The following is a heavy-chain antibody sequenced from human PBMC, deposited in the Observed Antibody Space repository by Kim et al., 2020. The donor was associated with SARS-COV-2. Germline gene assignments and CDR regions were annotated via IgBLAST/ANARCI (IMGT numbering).Heavy chain of an antibody. J-gene: IGHJ4*02. V-gene: IGHV3-33*01. CDR2: IWYDGSNK. D-gene: IGHD4-17*01. CDR1: GFTFSSYA. CDR3: AIWGYGVYAGY. Sequence: GGSLRLSCAASGFTFSSYAMHWVRQAPGKGLEWVAVIWYDGSNKYYADSVKGRFTISRDNSKNTLYLQMNSLRAEDTTVYYCAIWGYGVYAGYWGQGTLVTVSS.